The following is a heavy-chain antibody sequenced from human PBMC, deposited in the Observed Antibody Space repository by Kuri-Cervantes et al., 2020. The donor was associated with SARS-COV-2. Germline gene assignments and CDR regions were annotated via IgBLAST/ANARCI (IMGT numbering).Heavy chain of an antibody. CDR2: IYYSGST. CDR1: GGSISSGDYY. J-gene: IGHJ4*02. V-gene: IGHV4-61*08. Sequence: SETLSLTCSVSGGSISSGDYYWSWIRQPPGKGLEWIGYIYYSGSTNYNPSLKSRVIISVDTSKNQFSLKLSSVTAADTAVYYCARGTNIAAAGTLDYWGQGTLVTVSS. D-gene: IGHD6-13*01. CDR3: ARGTNIAAAGTLDY.